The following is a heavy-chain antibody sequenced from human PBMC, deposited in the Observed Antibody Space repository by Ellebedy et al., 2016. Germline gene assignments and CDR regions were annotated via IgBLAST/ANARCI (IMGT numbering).Heavy chain of an antibody. J-gene: IGHJ4*02. V-gene: IGHV4-34*01. Sequence: GSLRLSCAVYGASFRGYYWSWIRQPPGEGLEWIGEINHSGSFNYNPSLKSRVTISVDTSKNQFSLKLRSVTAADTAVYYCARGDVLGSSLDYWGQGTLVTVSS. CDR1: GASFRGYY. CDR3: ARGDVLGSSLDY. D-gene: IGHD3-16*01. CDR2: INHSGSF.